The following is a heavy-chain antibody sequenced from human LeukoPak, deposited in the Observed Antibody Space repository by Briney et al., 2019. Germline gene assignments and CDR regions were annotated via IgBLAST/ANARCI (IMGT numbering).Heavy chain of an antibody. CDR3: ARDHRFGGVFSSGSDY. V-gene: IGHV1-18*01. Sequence: GASVKVSCKASGYTFTSYGISWVRQAPGQGLEWMGWISAYNGNTNYAQKLQGRVTMTTDTSTSTAYMELRSLRSDDTAVYYCARDHRFGGVFSSGSDYWGQGTLVTVSS. CDR2: ISAYNGNT. CDR1: GYTFTSYG. D-gene: IGHD3-16*01. J-gene: IGHJ4*02.